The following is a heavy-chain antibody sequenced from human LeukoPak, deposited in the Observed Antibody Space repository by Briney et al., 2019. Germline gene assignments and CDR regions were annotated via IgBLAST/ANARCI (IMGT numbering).Heavy chain of an antibody. J-gene: IGHJ4*02. D-gene: IGHD3-22*01. Sequence: SGGSLRLSCAASGFTFSSYEMNWVRQAPGKGLEWVSHINNNGSTIYYADSVKGRFTISRDNAKKSLYLQMNSLRAEDTTVYYCVRARYFFDTRGYYFPYWGQGTLVTVYS. V-gene: IGHV3-48*03. CDR2: INNNGSTI. CDR3: VRARYFFDTRGYYFPY. CDR1: GFTFSSYE.